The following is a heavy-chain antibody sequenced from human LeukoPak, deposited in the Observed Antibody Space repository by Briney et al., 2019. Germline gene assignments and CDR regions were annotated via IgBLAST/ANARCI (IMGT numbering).Heavy chain of an antibody. CDR3: AKEIRPNDC. Sequence: GGSLRLSCAASGFTFSSHGMCWVRQAPGRGLEWVSSISIGGDTTYSDSVKGRFTISRDNSKSTLYLQLDSLRAEDTAIYYCAKEIRPNDCWGQGTLVTVSS. CDR1: GFTFSSHG. D-gene: IGHD4-17*01. CDR2: ISIGGDTT. J-gene: IGHJ4*02. V-gene: IGHV3-23*01.